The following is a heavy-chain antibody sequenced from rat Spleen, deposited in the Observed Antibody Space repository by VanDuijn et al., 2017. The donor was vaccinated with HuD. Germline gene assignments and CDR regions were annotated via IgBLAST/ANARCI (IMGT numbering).Heavy chain of an antibody. V-gene: IGHV2-15*01. CDR1: GFSLTSYG. D-gene: IGHD1-10*01. J-gene: IGHJ2*01. CDR2: IWSGGST. CDR3: TRRGVITTTFDH. Sequence: QVQLKESGPGLVQPSQTLSLTCTVSGFSLTSYGVSWVRQPPGKGLEWIGEIWSGGSTHYNSALKSRLSISRDTSKSQLFLKMNSLQTDDTAIYFCTRRGVITTTFDHWGQGVMVTVSS.